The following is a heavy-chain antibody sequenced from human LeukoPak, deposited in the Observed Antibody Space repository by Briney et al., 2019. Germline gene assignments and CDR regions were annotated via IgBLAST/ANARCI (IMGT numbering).Heavy chain of an antibody. V-gene: IGHV4-34*01. CDR3: ARQGLYDAFDI. CDR1: GGSFSGYY. CDR2: INHSGST. J-gene: IGHJ3*02. Sequence: SETLSLTCAVYGGSFSGYYWSWIRQPPGKGLEWIGEINHSGSTNYNPSLKSRVTISVDTSKNQFSLKLSSVTAADTAVYYCARQGLYDAFDIWGQGTMVTVSS.